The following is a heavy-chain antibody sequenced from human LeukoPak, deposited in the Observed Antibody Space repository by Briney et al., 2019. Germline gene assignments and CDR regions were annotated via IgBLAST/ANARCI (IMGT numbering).Heavy chain of an antibody. J-gene: IGHJ4*02. CDR3: AKAWWLSYYFDY. CDR2: ISGSGSNV. Sequence: GASLRLSCTGSGFTFSTYAMNWVRQAPGKGLEWVSAISGSGSNVYYADSVKGRFTISRDNPKNTLYLQMNSLRVEDMAVYYCAKAWWLSYYFDYWGQGTLVTASS. CDR1: GFTFSTYA. V-gene: IGHV3-23*01. D-gene: IGHD3-16*02.